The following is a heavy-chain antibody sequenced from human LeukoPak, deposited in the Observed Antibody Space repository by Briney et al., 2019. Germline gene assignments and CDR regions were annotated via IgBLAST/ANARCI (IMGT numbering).Heavy chain of an antibody. CDR3: ARDRIQLWIYHDAFDI. CDR2: ISYDGSNK. V-gene: IGHV3-30-3*01. J-gene: IGHJ3*02. Sequence: QSGGSLRLSCAASGFTFSSYALHWVRQAPGKGLEWVAVISYDGSNKYYADSVKGRFTISGDNSKNTLYLQMNSLRAEDSAVYYCARDRIQLWIYHDAFDIWGQGTMVTVSS. D-gene: IGHD5-18*01. CDR1: GFTFSSYA.